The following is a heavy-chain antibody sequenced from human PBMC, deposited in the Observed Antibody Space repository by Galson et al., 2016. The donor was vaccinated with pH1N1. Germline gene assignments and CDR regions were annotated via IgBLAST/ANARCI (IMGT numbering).Heavy chain of an antibody. CDR2: IYLGGSLI. J-gene: IGHJ3*02. Sequence: QSGAEVKKPGDSLKISCKGSGYRFTNSWIGWVRQMPGKGLEWMGIIYLGGSLIRYRPSFQGQVTISADKSINIVYLEWSSLKASATATYYCARQNDYGDYRGDAFDIWGQGTMVTVSS. CDR1: GYRFTNSW. D-gene: IGHD4-17*01. CDR3: ARQNDYGDYRGDAFDI. V-gene: IGHV5-51*01.